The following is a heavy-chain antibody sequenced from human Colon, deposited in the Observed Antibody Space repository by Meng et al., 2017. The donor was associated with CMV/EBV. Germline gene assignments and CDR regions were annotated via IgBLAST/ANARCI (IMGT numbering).Heavy chain of an antibody. J-gene: IGHJ4*02. Sequence: GESLKISCAASEFTFSTYTMNWVRQVPGKGLEWLSYISPSSNTIYYADSVRGRFTISRDNAKNSLYLQMTGLRAEDTAVYYCARAAVGGNDGFDFWGQGTLVTVSS. CDR2: ISPSSNTI. CDR3: ARAAVGGNDGFDF. V-gene: IGHV3-48*04. D-gene: IGHD4-23*01. CDR1: EFTFSTYT.